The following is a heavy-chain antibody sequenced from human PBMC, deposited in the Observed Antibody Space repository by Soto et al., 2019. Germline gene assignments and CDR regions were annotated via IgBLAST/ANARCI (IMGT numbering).Heavy chain of an antibody. V-gene: IGHV3-30*18. CDR2: ISYDGSNK. Sequence: GGSLRLSCAASGFTFSSYGMHWVRQAPGKGLEWVAVISYDGSNKYYADSVKGRFTISRDNSKNTLYLQMNSLRAEDTAVYYCAKGDYYDSSGYYAFDIWGQGTMVTVSS. D-gene: IGHD3-22*01. CDR3: AKGDYYDSSGYYAFDI. CDR1: GFTFSSYG. J-gene: IGHJ3*02.